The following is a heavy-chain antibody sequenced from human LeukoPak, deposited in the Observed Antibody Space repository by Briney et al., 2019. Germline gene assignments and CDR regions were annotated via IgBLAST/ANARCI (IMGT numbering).Heavy chain of an antibody. V-gene: IGHV4-59*01. CDR3: ARLGSYFDY. Sequence: SETLSLTCIVSGGSINSYYWSWIRQPPGKGLEWIGYIYYSGSTNYNPSLKSRVTISVDTSKDQFSLKLNSVTAADTAVYYCARLGSYFDYWGQGTLVTVSS. J-gene: IGHJ4*02. D-gene: IGHD1-26*01. CDR2: IYYSGST. CDR1: GGSINSYY.